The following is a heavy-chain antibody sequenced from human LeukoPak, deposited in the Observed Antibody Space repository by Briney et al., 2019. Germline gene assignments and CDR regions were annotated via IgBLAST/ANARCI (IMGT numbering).Heavy chain of an antibody. CDR2: ISSSSYI. CDR1: GFTFSSYS. V-gene: IGHV3-21*01. Sequence: GGSLRLSCAASGFTFSSYSMNWVRQAPGKGLEWVSSISSSSYIYYADSVKGRFTISRDNAKNSLYQQMNSLRAEDTAVYYCARVSIRGLLSTTYYDFWSGYLEDYWGQGTLVTVSS. CDR3: ARVSIRGLLSTTYYDFWSGYLEDY. D-gene: IGHD3-3*01. J-gene: IGHJ4*02.